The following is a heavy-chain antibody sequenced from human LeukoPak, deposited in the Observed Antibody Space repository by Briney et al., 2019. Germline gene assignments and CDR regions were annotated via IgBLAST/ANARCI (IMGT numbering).Heavy chain of an antibody. V-gene: IGHV4-39*07. CDR3: ARVYWNYVMNWFDP. Sequence: SESLSLTCTVSGGSISSSSYYWGWIRQPPGKGLEWIGSIYYSGSTYYNPSLKSRVTISVDTSKNQFSLKLSSVTAADTAVYYCARVYWNYVMNWFDPWGQGTLVTVSS. D-gene: IGHD1-7*01. CDR2: IYYSGST. J-gene: IGHJ5*02. CDR1: GGSISSSSYY.